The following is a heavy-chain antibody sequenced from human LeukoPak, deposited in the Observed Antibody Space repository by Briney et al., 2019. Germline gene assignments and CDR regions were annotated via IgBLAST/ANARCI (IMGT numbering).Heavy chain of an antibody. Sequence: SETLSLTCTVSGDSVSMSSDDWVGLREPPGKGLEWIAIIHYTGSTYYNTSLKSRVTISVATSKNQFSLTLSSVTAADKAMYYCARYWGPYDNSGAYFDYWGQGTLVTVSS. CDR3: ARYWGPYDNSGAYFDY. V-gene: IGHV4-39*01. CDR1: GDSVSMSSDD. D-gene: IGHD3-22*01. CDR2: IHYTGST. J-gene: IGHJ4*02.